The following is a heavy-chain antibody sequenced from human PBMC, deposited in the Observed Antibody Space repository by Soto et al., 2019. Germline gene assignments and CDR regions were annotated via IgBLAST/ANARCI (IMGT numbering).Heavy chain of an antibody. V-gene: IGHV3-74*01. CDR3: ARELLDSSGWYRAGAFDI. CDR2: INSDGSST. CDR1: GFTFSSYW. D-gene: IGHD6-19*01. J-gene: IGHJ3*02. Sequence: GGSLRLSCAASGFTFSSYWMHWVRQAPGKGLVWVSRINSDGSSTSYADSVKGRFTISRDNAKNTLYLQMNSLRAEDTAVYYSARELLDSSGWYRAGAFDIWGKGTMVTVSS.